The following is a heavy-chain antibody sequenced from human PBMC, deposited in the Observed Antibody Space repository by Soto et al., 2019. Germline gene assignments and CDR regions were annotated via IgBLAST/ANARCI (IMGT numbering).Heavy chain of an antibody. CDR1: GGSFSGYY. J-gene: IGHJ6*03. V-gene: IGHV4-34*01. Sequence: QVQLQQWGAGLLKPSETLSLTCAVHGGSFSGYYCSWIRQPAGAGLAWIGEINHSVSTIYNPSLKSRVTTSVDTSKNQCSLKLSSVTAADTAVYYCARGFYYYYYYMDVWGKGTTVTVSS. CDR2: INHSVST. CDR3: ARGFYYYYYYMDV.